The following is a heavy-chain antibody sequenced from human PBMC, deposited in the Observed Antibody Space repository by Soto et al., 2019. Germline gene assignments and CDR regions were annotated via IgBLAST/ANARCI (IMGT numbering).Heavy chain of an antibody. V-gene: IGHV3-23*01. Sequence: GGSLRLSCAAYGVTFSSYAMSCVSNDQGKGLEWVSAISGSGGSRYYADSVKGRFTISRDNAKNTLYLQMNSLRAEDTAVYYCAKAGYDSSRSYTNAPDYWGQGTLVTVSS. J-gene: IGHJ4*02. CDR1: GVTFSSYA. CDR3: AKAGYDSSRSYTNAPDY. CDR2: ISGSGGSR. D-gene: IGHD3-22*01.